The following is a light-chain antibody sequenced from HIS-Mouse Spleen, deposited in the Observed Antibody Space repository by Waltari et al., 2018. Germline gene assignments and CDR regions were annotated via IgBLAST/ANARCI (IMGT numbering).Light chain of an antibody. V-gene: IGKV1-9*01. CDR2: AAP. CDR1: QGISXY. J-gene: IGKJ1*01. CDR3: QXLNSYPXT. Sequence: VXIPCRASQGISXYLAXYQQKPGKAPXLXIYAAPTWXSGVPXXXSGXGXXTXXXXTISSLQPEDFATXYCQXLNSYPXTFGQGTKVEIK.